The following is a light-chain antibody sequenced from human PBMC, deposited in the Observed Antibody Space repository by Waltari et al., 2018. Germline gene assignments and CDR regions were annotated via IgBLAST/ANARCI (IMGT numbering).Light chain of an antibody. CDR3: QTGGHGTGV. CDR2: VNSDGSH. V-gene: IGLV4-69*01. CDR1: SGHSNNI. J-gene: IGLJ3*02. Sequence: QLVVTQSPSASASLGASVKLTCTLRSGHSNNIIAWLQQRPEKGPRYVMKVNSDGSHFRGDEFPGRFAGSSSGAERYLASSSLQSEDEADYYCQTGGHGTGVFGGGTKLTVL.